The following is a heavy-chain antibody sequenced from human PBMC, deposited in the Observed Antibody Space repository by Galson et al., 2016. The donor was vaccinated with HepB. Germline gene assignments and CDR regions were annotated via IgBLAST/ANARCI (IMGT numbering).Heavy chain of an antibody. CDR3: AKVLSVTRDYWYGMDV. CDR2: ISGSGDRT. CDR1: GFSFSTYP. V-gene: IGHV3-23*01. Sequence: SLRLSCAASGFSFSTYPMIWVRQAPGKGLEGASSISGSGDRTYYADSVKGRFTISRDNAKNMLYLQMDNLGVEDTAVFYCAKVLSVTRDYWYGMDVWGRGTTVTV. J-gene: IGHJ6*04. D-gene: IGHD4-17*01.